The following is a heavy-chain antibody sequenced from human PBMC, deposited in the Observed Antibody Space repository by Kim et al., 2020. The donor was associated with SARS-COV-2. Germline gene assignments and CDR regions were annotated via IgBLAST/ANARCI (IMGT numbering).Heavy chain of an antibody. CDR1: GFTFSSYS. V-gene: IGHV3-21*01. J-gene: IGHJ5*02. CDR2: ISSSSSYI. Sequence: GGSLRLSCAASGFTFSSYSMNWVRQAPGKGLEWVSSISSSSSYIYYADSVKGRFTISRDNAKNSLYLQMNSLRAEDTAVYYCAGNSPWGYGDYEFWWFDPWGQGTMVTVSS. CDR3: AGNSPWGYGDYEFWWFDP. D-gene: IGHD4-17*01.